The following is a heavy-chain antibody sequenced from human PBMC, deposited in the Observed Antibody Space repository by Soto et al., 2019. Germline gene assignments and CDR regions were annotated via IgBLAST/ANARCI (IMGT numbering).Heavy chain of an antibody. Sequence: PGGSLRLCCAGSGFTFSDYYMTWIRQAPGKGLEWVSYINTLSSAIYYADSVKGRFTISRDNAKNSLYLQMNSLRAEDTAVYYCARRLQWQLRPLDSWGRGTLVTVSS. CDR3: ARRLQWQLRPLDS. V-gene: IGHV3-11*01. J-gene: IGHJ4*02. CDR1: GFTFSDYY. D-gene: IGHD6-19*01. CDR2: INTLSSAI.